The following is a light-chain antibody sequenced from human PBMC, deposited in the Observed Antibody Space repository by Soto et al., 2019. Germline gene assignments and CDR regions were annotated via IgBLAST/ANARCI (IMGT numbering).Light chain of an antibody. CDR2: GAS. CDR1: QSITSNF. CDR3: QQYGRAPLMYA. V-gene: IGKV3-20*01. J-gene: IGKJ2*01. Sequence: EIVLTQSPGTLYLPPGERATLSCRASQSITSNFLAWYQQKPGQAPRLLIYGASTRAAGVPDRFSGRGSGTDFTLTITRLEPEDFAVYYCQQYGRAPLMYAFGQGTKLGVK.